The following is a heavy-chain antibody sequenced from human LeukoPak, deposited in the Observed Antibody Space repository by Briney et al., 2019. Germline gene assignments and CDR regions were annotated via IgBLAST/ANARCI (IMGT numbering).Heavy chain of an antibody. V-gene: IGHV4-4*07. CDR1: GDSISSYY. CDR2: IYTSGST. J-gene: IGHJ3*02. Sequence: SETLSLTCNVSGDSISSYYWSWIRQPAGKGLEWIGRIYTSGSTNYHPSLKSRVTMSVDTSKNQFSLKLSSVTAADTAVYYCARDTSHRAFDIWGQGTMVTVS. D-gene: IGHD2-2*01. CDR3: ARDTSHRAFDI.